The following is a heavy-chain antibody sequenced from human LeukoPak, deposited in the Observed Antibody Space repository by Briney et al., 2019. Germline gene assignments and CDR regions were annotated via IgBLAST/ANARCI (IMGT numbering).Heavy chain of an antibody. J-gene: IGHJ3*02. CDR1: GFTFSSYA. CDR2: ISGSGGST. V-gene: IGHV3-23*01. Sequence: GGSLRLSCAASGFTFSSYAMSWVRQAPGKGLEGVSVISGSGGSTDYADSVKGRFTISRDNSKNTLYLQMNSLRAEDTAVYYCAKGYYYDSSEARPHAFDIWGQGTMVTVSS. D-gene: IGHD3-22*01. CDR3: AKGYYYDSSEARPHAFDI.